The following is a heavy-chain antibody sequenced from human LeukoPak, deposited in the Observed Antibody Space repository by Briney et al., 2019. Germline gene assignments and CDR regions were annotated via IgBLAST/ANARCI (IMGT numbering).Heavy chain of an antibody. J-gene: IGHJ2*01. V-gene: IGHV3-66*01. CDR3: ATTVSSRIWYFDL. D-gene: IGHD4-17*01. Sequence: GGSVRVSCAASGFSGSGRYFSWVRQTSGRGLEWVSLIYGDDQIIQSDAVRGRFTISRDNSMNTAHLLMNNMRAEDTAVYYCATTVSSRIWYFDLWGRG. CDR1: GFSGSGRY. CDR2: IYGDDQI.